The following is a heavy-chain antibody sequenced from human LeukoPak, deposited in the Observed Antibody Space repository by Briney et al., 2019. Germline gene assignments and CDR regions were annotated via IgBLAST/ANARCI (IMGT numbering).Heavy chain of an antibody. CDR1: GFTFSNAW. CDR2: FKSKTDGGTT. Sequence: SGGSLRLSCAASGFTFSNAWMSWVRQAPGKGLEWVFRFKSKTDGGTTDYAAPVKGRFTISRDDSKNTPYLQMNSLKTEDTAVYYCTPGGGVGTSTHLGQGTPGTVFS. D-gene: IGHD1-14*01. J-gene: IGHJ4*02. V-gene: IGHV3-15*01. CDR3: TPGGGVGTSTH.